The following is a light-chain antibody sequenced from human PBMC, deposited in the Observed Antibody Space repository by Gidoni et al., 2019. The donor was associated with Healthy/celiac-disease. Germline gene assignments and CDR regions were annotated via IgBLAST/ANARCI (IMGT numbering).Light chain of an antibody. CDR1: QSVSSSY. CDR2: GAS. Sequence: DIVLTHSPGTLSLSPGERATLSCRASQSVSSSYLAWYQQKPGQAPRLLIYGASSRATGIPDRFSGSGSGTDFTLTISRLEPEDFAVYYCQQYGSSQWTFGQGTKVEIK. CDR3: QQYGSSQWT. V-gene: IGKV3-20*01. J-gene: IGKJ1*01.